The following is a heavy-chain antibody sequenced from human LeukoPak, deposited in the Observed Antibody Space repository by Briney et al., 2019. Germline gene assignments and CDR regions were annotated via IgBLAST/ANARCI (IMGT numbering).Heavy chain of an antibody. CDR2: ISYDGSNK. CDR3: ARGVFY. CDR1: GFTFSSYA. V-gene: IGHV3-30-3*01. D-gene: IGHD3-3*01. J-gene: IGHJ4*02. Sequence: GRSLRLSCAASGFTFSSYAMHGVRQAPGKGLEWVAVISYDGSNKYYADSVKGRFTISRDNSKNTLYLQMNSLRAEDTAVYYCARGVFYWGQGTLVTVSS.